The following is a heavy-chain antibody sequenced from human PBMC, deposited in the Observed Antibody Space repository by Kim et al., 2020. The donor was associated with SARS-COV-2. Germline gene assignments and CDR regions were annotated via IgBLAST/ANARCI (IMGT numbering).Heavy chain of an antibody. Sequence: DAVKGRFTISRGNAKNSLYLQMNSLRAEDTALYYCARLGSSGWYPFYFDFWGQGTLVTVSS. CDR3: ARLGSSGWYPFYFDF. D-gene: IGHD6-19*01. V-gene: IGHV3-20*03. J-gene: IGHJ4*02.